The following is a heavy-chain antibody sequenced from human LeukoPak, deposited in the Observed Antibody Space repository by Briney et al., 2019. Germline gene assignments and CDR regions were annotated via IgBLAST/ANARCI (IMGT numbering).Heavy chain of an antibody. CDR3: AKVGVDGDYFGY. V-gene: IGHV3-9*01. D-gene: IGHD3-16*01. Sequence: PGGSLRLSCAASGFTFDDYAMHWVRQAPGKGLEWVSGISCNSGSIGYADSVKGRFTISRDNAKNSLYLQMNSLRAEDTALYYCAKVGVDGDYFGYWGQGTLVTVSS. CDR2: ISCNSGSI. J-gene: IGHJ4*02. CDR1: GFTFDDYA.